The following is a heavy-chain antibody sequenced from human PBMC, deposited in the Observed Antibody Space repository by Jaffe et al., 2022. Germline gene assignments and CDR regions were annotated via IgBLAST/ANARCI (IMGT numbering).Heavy chain of an antibody. CDR3: AKDLWYDFSRPAPPRKPTDV. Sequence: EVQLLESGGGLVQPGGSLRLSCAASGFTFSSYAMSWVRQAPGKGLEWVSAISGSGGSTYYADSVKGRFTISRDNSKNTLYLQMNSLRAEDTAVYYCAKDLWYDFSRPAPPRKPTDVWGKGTTVTVSS. J-gene: IGHJ6*04. CDR1: GFTFSSYA. D-gene: IGHD3-3*01. CDR2: ISGSGGST. V-gene: IGHV3-23*01.